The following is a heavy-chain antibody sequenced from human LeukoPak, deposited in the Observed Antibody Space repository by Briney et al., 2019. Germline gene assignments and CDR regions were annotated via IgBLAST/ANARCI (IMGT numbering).Heavy chain of an antibody. CDR2: ISSSGSTI. V-gene: IGHV3-48*03. J-gene: IGHJ6*02. CDR1: GFTFSSYE. Sequence: GGSLRLSCAASGFTFSSYEMNWVRQAPGKGLEWVSYISSSGSTIYYADSVKGRFTISRDNAKNSLYLQMNSLRAEDTAVYYCARYDSSGYYYYYYGMDVWGQGTTVAVSS. CDR3: ARYDSSGYYYYYYGMDV. D-gene: IGHD3-22*01.